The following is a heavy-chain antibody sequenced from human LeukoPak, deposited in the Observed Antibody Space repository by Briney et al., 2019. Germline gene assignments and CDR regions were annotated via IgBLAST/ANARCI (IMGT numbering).Heavy chain of an antibody. Sequence: ASVKVSCKASEYTFTNSYMQWVRQAPGQGLEWMGTINPSDGSTYYPQKFRGRVTMTRDTSTSTVYMELSSLGSEDTAVYYCARLLTGYCSGGSCYPYNWFDPWGQGTLVTVSS. V-gene: IGHV1-46*01. CDR2: INPSDGST. CDR1: EYTFTNSY. J-gene: IGHJ5*02. CDR3: ARLLTGYCSGGSCYPYNWFDP. D-gene: IGHD2-15*01.